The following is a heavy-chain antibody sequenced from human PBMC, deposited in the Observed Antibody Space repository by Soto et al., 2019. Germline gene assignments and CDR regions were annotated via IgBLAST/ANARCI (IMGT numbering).Heavy chain of an antibody. V-gene: IGHV3-23*01. J-gene: IGHJ5*02. CDR1: GLTVSGYS. D-gene: IGHD1-1*01. CDR3: AKASITTTGLSPYTKWLDP. Sequence: EVQLLESGGGLVQPGGSLGLSCAASGLTVSGYSMSWVRQAPGKGLEWVSGISGSGDNTYDAGSVKGRFTISRDSSKNTLHLQMNSLRAEDTAVYYCAKASITTTGLSPYTKWLDPWGQGTLVTVSS. CDR2: ISGSGDNT.